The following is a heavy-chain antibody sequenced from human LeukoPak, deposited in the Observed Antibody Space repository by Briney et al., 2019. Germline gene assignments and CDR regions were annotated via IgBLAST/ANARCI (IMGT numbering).Heavy chain of an antibody. CDR3: AGTAVAASYYFDY. CDR1: GGFISSYY. Sequence: PSETLSLTCTVSGGFISSYYWSWIRQPPGKGLEWIGYIYTSGSTNYNPSLKSRVTISVDTSKNQFSLKLSSVTAADTAVYYCAGTAVAASYYFDYWGQGTLVTVSS. V-gene: IGHV4-4*09. J-gene: IGHJ4*02. D-gene: IGHD6-19*01. CDR2: IYTSGST.